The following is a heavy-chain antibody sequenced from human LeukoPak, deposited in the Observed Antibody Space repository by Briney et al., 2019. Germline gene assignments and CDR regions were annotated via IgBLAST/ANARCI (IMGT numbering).Heavy chain of an antibody. CDR3: ARRWVTTNGLDWFDP. D-gene: IGHD4-17*01. J-gene: IGHJ5*02. CDR1: GFTLSGSA. V-gene: IGHV3-73*01. CDR2: IRTKPNSYAT. Sequence: PGGYLRLSCAASGFTLSGSAMHWVRQASGKGLEWVGLIRTKPNSYATAYAASVKGRFTISRDDSKNTAYLQMNSLKTEDTAVYYCARRWVTTNGLDWFDPWGQGTLVTVSS.